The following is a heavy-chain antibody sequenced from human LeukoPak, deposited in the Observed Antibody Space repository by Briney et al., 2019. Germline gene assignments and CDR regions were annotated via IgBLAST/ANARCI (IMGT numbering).Heavy chain of an antibody. CDR2: IIPIFGTA. Sequence: ASVQVSCKASGGTFSSCAMSWVRQAPGQGLEWMGGIIPIFGTANYAQKFQGRVTITTDESTSTAYMELSSLRSEDTAAYYCAISRNYLTAPTGYYYYYMDVWGKGTTVTVSS. J-gene: IGHJ6*03. CDR3: AISRNYLTAPTGYYYYYMDV. V-gene: IGHV1-69*05. D-gene: IGHD3-10*01. CDR1: GGTFSSCA.